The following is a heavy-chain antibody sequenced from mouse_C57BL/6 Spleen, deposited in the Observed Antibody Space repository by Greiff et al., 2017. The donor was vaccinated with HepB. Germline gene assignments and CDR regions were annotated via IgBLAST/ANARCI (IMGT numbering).Heavy chain of an antibody. J-gene: IGHJ1*03. CDR1: GYTFTSYW. CDR2: IDPSDSYT. V-gene: IGHV1-69*01. Sequence: VQLQQPGAELVMPGASVKLSCKASGYTFTSYWMHWVKQRPGQGLEWIGEIDPSDSYTNYNQKFKGKSTLTVDKSSSTAYMPLSSLTSADSAVYYCARWGVVATHWYFDVWGTGTTVTVSS. D-gene: IGHD1-1*01. CDR3: ARWGVVATHWYFDV.